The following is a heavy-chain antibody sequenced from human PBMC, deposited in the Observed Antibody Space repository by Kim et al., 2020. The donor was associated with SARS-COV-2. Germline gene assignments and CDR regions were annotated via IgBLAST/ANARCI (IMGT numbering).Heavy chain of an antibody. CDR2: IYHSGST. CDR1: GYSISSGYY. Sequence: SETLSHTCTVSGYSISSGYYWGWIRQPPGKGLEWIGSIYHSGSTYYNPSLKSRVTISVDTSKNQFSLKLTSVTAADTAVYYCARVVVTPPRWFDSWGQGTLVTVSS. V-gene: IGHV4-38-2*02. CDR3: ARVVVTPPRWFDS. J-gene: IGHJ5*01. D-gene: IGHD2-21*02.